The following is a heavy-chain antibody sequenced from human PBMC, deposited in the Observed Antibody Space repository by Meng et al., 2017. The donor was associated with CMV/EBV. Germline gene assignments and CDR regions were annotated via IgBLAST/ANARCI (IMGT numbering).Heavy chain of an antibody. CDR3: ARHSSMRLSCWFDP. V-gene: IGHV4-39*01. Sequence: LRLSCTVSGGSISSSSYYWGWIRQPPEKGLEWIGSIYYSGSTYYNPSLKSRVTISVDTSKNQFSLKLSSVTAADTAVYYCARHSSMRLSCWFDPWGQGTLVTVSS. D-gene: IGHD3-16*02. CDR2: IYYSGST. CDR1: GGSISSSSYY. J-gene: IGHJ5*02.